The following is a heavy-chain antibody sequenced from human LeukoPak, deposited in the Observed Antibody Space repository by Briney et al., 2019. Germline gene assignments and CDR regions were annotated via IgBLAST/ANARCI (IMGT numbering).Heavy chain of an antibody. Sequence: SETLSLTCSVSGDSIRRYYWSWIRQSPGKGLEWIGLMYYSGITKYNPYLQSRVTMSLDTSKNHFSLTVNSVTAADTAVYYCATFFGGSSGYFDYWGQGTLVTVSS. V-gene: IGHV4-59*01. CDR3: ATFFGGSSGYFDY. D-gene: IGHD4-23*01. CDR2: MYYSGIT. J-gene: IGHJ4*02. CDR1: GDSIRRYY.